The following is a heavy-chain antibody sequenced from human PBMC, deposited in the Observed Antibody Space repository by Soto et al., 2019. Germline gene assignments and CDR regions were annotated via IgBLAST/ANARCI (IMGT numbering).Heavy chain of an antibody. CDR1: GFTFSSYA. CDR3: AKTYCSSTSCYFDYYYYMDV. CDR2: ISGSGGST. V-gene: IGHV3-23*01. J-gene: IGHJ6*03. Sequence: GGSLRLSCAASGFTFSSYAMSWVRQAPGKGLEWVSAISGSGGSTYYADSVKGRFTISRDNSKNTLYLQMNSLRAEDTAVYYCAKTYCSSTSCYFDYYYYMDVWGKGTTVTVSS. D-gene: IGHD2-2*01.